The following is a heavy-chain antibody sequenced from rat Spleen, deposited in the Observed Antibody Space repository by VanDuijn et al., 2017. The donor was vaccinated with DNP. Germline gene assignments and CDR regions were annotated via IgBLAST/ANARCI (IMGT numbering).Heavy chain of an antibody. V-gene: IGHV5S13*01. CDR2: IYFSAGAT. J-gene: IGHJ4*01. Sequence: EVQLVESGGGLVQPGRSLKLSCTVSGFTFSNFDMAWVRQAPTRGLDWVTSIYFSAGATYYRDSVKGRFTVSRDNTINNLYLQMDSLRSEDTATYYCTNTMDAWGQGTSVTVSS. CDR3: TNTMDA. CDR1: GFTFSNFD.